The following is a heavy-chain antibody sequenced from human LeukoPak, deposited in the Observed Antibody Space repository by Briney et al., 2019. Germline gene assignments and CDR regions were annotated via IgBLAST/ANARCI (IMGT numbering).Heavy chain of an antibody. Sequence: GGSLRLSCAASGFTFSSYAMSWVRQAPGKGLEWVSAISGSGGSTYYADSVKGRFTISRDNSKNTLYLQMNSLRAEDTAVYYCAKDPYDYVWGSSPGGLVWGQGTLVTVSS. CDR3: AKDPYDYVWGSSPGGLV. CDR1: GFTFSSYA. J-gene: IGHJ4*02. V-gene: IGHV3-23*01. CDR2: ISGSGGST. D-gene: IGHD3-16*01.